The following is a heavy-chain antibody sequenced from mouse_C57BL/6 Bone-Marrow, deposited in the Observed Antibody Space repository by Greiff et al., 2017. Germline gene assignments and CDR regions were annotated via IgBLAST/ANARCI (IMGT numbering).Heavy chain of an antibody. CDR1: GFTFTDYY. J-gene: IGHJ2*01. CDR2: IRNKANGYTT. Sequence: LVESGGGLVQPGGSLSLSCAASGFTFTDYYMSWVRQPPGKALEWLGFIRNKANGYTTEYSASVKGRFTISRDNSQSILYLQMNALRAEDSATYYCARSITGALDYWGQGTTLTVSS. D-gene: IGHD4-1*01. CDR3: ARSITGALDY. V-gene: IGHV7-3*01.